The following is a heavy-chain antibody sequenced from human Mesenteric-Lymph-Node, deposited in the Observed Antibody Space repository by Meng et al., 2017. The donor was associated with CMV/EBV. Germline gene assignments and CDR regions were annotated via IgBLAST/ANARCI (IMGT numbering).Heavy chain of an antibody. Sequence: LSLTCAASGFTFSSYSMNWVRQAPGKGLEWVSSISASGIYIYYADSVKGRFTISRDSAKNSLYLQMNSLRAEDTAVYYCARDPSPDGMDVWGQGTTVTVSS. J-gene: IGHJ6*02. CDR2: ISASGIYI. V-gene: IGHV3-21*01. CDR3: ARDPSPDGMDV. CDR1: GFTFSSYS. D-gene: IGHD1-14*01.